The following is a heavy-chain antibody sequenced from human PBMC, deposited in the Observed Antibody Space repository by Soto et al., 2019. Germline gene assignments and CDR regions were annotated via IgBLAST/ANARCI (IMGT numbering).Heavy chain of an antibody. CDR1: GGSLSGYY. V-gene: IGHV4-34*01. J-gene: IGHJ6*02. D-gene: IGHD1-7*01. Sequence: PSETLSLTCAVSGGSLSGYYWSWIRQSPGKGLEWIGEINHRGSSDYNPSLKSRVTISIDASKNHVTLELTSVTAADTAVYYCARSDNRNSLYGVDVWGQGTAVTVSS. CDR3: ARSDNRNSLYGVDV. CDR2: INHRGSS.